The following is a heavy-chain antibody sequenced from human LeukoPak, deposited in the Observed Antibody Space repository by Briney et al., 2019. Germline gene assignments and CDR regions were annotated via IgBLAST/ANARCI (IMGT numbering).Heavy chain of an antibody. Sequence: SETLSLTCTVSGASITSYYWSWVRQPPGKGLEWIGYIYYSGATDYNPSLKSRVTISIYTSKSQFSLKLDSVTAADTAVYYCARYSAATVGHSKWFDPWGQGTLVTVSS. V-gene: IGHV4-59*08. J-gene: IGHJ5*02. CDR1: GASITSYY. D-gene: IGHD4-23*01. CDR2: IYYSGAT. CDR3: ARYSAATVGHSKWFDP.